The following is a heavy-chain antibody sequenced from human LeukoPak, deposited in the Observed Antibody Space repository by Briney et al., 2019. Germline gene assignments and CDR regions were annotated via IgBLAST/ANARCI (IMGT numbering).Heavy chain of an antibody. CDR1: GFTFSSYE. D-gene: IGHD1-26*01. CDR2: ISSSGYTI. V-gene: IGHV3-48*03. CDR3: ARDPPSGTFDY. J-gene: IGHJ4*02. Sequence: GGSLRLSCAASGFTFSSYEMNWVRQAPGKGLEWVSCISSSGYTIYYADSVKGRFTISRDNAKNSLYLQMNSLRAEDTAVYYCARDPPSGTFDYWGQGTLVTVSS.